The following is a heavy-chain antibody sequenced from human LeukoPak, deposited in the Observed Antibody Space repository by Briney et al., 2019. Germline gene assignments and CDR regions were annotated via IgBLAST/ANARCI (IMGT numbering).Heavy chain of an antibody. J-gene: IGHJ4*02. CDR1: GYTFTSYY. V-gene: IGHV1-69*13. D-gene: IGHD1-26*01. Sequence: ASVKVSCKASGYTFTSYYMHWVRQAPGQGLEWMGGIIPIFGTANYAQKFQGRVTITADESTSTAYMELSSLRSEDTAVYYCAREESYGPSGYWGQGTLVTVSS. CDR2: IIPIFGTA. CDR3: AREESYGPSGY.